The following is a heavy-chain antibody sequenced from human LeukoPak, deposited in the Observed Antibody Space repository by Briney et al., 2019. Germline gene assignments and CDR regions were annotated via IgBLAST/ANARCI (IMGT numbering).Heavy chain of an antibody. J-gene: IGHJ4*02. V-gene: IGHV1-2*02. CDR2: INPKSGGS. D-gene: IGHD6-19*01. CDR1: GYTFTDYY. Sequence: ASVKVSCKTSGYTFTDYYMHWVRQAPGQGLEWMGWINPKSGGSNSAQKFQGRVTMTRDTSISTAYMELSRLRSDDTAVYYCARDRQPWAVDYFDYWGQGTLVTVSS. CDR3: ARDRQPWAVDYFDY.